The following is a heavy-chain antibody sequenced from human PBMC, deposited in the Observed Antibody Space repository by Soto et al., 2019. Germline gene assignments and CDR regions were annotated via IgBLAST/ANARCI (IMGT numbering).Heavy chain of an antibody. J-gene: IGHJ6*03. Sequence: EVQLVESGGGLVQPGGSLRLSCAASGFTFSSYWMHWVRQAPGEGLVWVSRINSDGSSTSYADSVTGRFTISRDNAKNTLYLQMNSLRAEDTAVYYCARVDRITIFGVVIPSDYYYYMDVWGKGTTVTVS. V-gene: IGHV3-74*01. CDR1: GFTFSSYW. D-gene: IGHD3-3*01. CDR2: INSDGSST. CDR3: ARVDRITIFGVVIPSDYYYYMDV.